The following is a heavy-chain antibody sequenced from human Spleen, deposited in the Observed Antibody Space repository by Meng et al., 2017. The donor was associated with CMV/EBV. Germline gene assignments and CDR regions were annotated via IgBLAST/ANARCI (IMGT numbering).Heavy chain of an antibody. CDR1: GYSFPNYW. V-gene: IGHV5-51*01. CDR2: IYPGDSDT. Sequence: KVSCKGSGYSFPNYWIGWVRQMPGKGLEWMGIIYPGDSDTRYSPSFQGQVTISADKSISTAYLQWSSLKASDTAMYYCARHKTNLEIGEGDYWGQGTLVTVSS. J-gene: IGHJ4*02. D-gene: IGHD3-3*01. CDR3: ARHKTNLEIGEGDY.